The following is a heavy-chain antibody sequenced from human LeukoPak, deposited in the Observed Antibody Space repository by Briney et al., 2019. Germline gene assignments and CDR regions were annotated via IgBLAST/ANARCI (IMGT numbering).Heavy chain of an antibody. J-gene: IGHJ5*02. V-gene: IGHV4-34*01. D-gene: IGHD2-2*03. CDR1: GGSFSGYY. CDR2: INHSGST. CDR3: ARGSFGYCSSTSCYGGIRWFDP. Sequence: SETLSLTCAVYGGSFSGYYWSWIRQPPGKGLEWIGEINHSGSTNYNPSLKSRVTISVGASKNQFSLKLSSVTAADTAVYYCARGSFGYCSSTSCYGGIRWFDPWGQGTLVTVSS.